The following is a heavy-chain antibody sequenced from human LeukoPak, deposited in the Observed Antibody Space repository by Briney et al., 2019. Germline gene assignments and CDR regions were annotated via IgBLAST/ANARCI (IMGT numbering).Heavy chain of an antibody. CDR3: ARNSDSGWCPNY. CDR2: INPKSGGT. D-gene: IGHD6-19*01. CDR1: GYTFTGDY. J-gene: IGHJ4*02. Sequence: ASVRVSCEASGYTFTGDYMRWVRQAPGQGLEWMGWINPKSGGTNYAQKSQGRVTMTRDTSISTAYMELSRLRSDDTAVYYCARNSDSGWCPNYWGQGTLVTVSS. V-gene: IGHV1-2*02.